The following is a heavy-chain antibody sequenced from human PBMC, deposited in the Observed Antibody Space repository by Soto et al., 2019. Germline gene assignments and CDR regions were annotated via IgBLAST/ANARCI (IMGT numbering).Heavy chain of an antibody. CDR2: ISISGSAI. CDR3: ATDSPQNSYALNWFDP. CDR1: GGTGGDYY. V-gene: IGHV3-11*01. Sequence: GGLQRLRNAASGGTGGDYYRSWIRQTPRKGLEWVSYISISGSAIYYADSVKGRFTISRDNAKNSLYLQMNSLRAEDMAVYYFATDSPQNSYALNWFDPWGQGTLVTVSS. D-gene: IGHD3-16*01. J-gene: IGHJ5*02.